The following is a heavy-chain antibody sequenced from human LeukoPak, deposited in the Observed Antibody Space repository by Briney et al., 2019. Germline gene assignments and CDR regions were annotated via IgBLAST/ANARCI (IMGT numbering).Heavy chain of an antibody. CDR3: AKNPHVLLWFGELSD. D-gene: IGHD3-10*01. CDR2: ISGSGGST. J-gene: IGHJ4*02. Sequence: PGGSLRLSCAASGFTFSSYAMSWVRQAPGKGLEWVSAISGSGGSTYYADSVKGRFTISRDNSKNTLYLQMNSLRAEDTAVYYCAKNPHVLLWFGELSDWGQGTLVTVSS. V-gene: IGHV3-23*01. CDR1: GFTFSSYA.